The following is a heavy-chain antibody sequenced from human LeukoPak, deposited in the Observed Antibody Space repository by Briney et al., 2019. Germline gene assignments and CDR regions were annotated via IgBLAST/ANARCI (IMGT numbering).Heavy chain of an antibody. J-gene: IGHJ6*03. CDR1: GFTFSSYG. D-gene: IGHD3-10*01. CDR3: AKSPRGSGYYYMDV. V-gene: IGHV3-33*06. CDR2: IWYDGSNK. Sequence: GGSLRLSCAASGFTFSSYGMHWVRQAPGKGLEWVAVIWYDGSNKYYADSVKGRSTISRDNSKNTLYLQMNSLRAEDTAVYYCAKSPRGSGYYYMDVWGKGTTVTVSS.